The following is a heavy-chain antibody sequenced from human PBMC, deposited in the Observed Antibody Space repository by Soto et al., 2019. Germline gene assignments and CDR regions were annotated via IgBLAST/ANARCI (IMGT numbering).Heavy chain of an antibody. CDR1: GYTLTEFT. D-gene: IGHD5-12*01. CDR2: FEPEDGET. J-gene: IGHJ4*02. CDR3: ATAKRWLQSNFDY. V-gene: IGHV1-24*01. Sequence: GASGKVSCKFAGYTLTEFTMHCVRQAPGQGLEWMGGFEPEDGETIYAQKFQGRVTMTEDTSTDTAYLELSSLRSEDTAVYYCATAKRWLQSNFDYWSKGTLVTVSS.